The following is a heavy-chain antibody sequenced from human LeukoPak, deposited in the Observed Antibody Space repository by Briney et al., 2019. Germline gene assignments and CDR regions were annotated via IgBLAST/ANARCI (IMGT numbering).Heavy chain of an antibody. Sequence: GGSLRLSCAASGFTFSSYGMSWVRQAPGKGLEWVAGISGSGGSTYYADSVKGRFTISRDNSKNTLYLQMNSLRAEDTAVYYCAKEGSNYPGYYGMDVWGQGTTVTVSS. CDR3: AKEGSNYPGYYGMDV. D-gene: IGHD4-11*01. J-gene: IGHJ6*02. CDR1: GFTFSSYG. V-gene: IGHV3-23*01. CDR2: ISGSGGST.